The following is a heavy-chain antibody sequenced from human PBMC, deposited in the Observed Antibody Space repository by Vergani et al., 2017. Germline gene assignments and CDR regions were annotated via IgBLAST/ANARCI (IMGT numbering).Heavy chain of an antibody. V-gene: IGHV5-51*01. CDR2: IYPADSDT. CDR1: EYSFGNYW. J-gene: IGHJ4*02. Sequence: EVELVQSGPVMRKPGESLKISCKGSEYSFGNYWIGWVRQMPGKGLEWMGIIYPADSDTRYSPSFQGQVTISADKSISTAFLQRDSLKASDTALYYCARHTTYTDSWGQGTLVTVSS. CDR3: ARHTTYTDS. D-gene: IGHD1-1*01.